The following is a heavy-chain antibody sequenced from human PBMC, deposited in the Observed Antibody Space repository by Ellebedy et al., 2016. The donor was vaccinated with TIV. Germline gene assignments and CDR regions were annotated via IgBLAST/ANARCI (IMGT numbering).Heavy chain of an antibody. CDR2: MNPNSGNT. Sequence: ASVKVSXXASGYTFTSYDINWVRQATGQGLEWMGWMNPNSGNTGYAQKFQGRVTMTRNTSISTAYMELSSLRSEDTAVYYCARGSLGLRLGELSPSGWFDPWGQGTLVTVSS. CDR3: ARGSLGLRLGELSPSGWFDP. CDR1: GYTFTSYD. D-gene: IGHD3-16*02. V-gene: IGHV1-8*01. J-gene: IGHJ5*02.